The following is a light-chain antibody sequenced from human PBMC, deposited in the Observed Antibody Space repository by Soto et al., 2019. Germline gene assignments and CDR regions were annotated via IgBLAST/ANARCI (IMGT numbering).Light chain of an antibody. CDR2: LNSDGSH. Sequence: QPVLTQSPSASASLGASVKLTCTLSSGHSSYAIAWHQQQPEKGPRYLMKLNSDGSHNKGDGIPDRFSGSSSGAERYLTISSLPSEDEADYYCQTWGTGIPVFGGGTKVTVL. CDR1: SGHSSYA. V-gene: IGLV4-69*01. J-gene: IGLJ2*01. CDR3: QTWGTGIPV.